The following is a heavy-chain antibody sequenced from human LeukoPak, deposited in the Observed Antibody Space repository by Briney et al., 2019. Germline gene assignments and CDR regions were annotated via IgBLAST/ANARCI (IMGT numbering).Heavy chain of an antibody. D-gene: IGHD1-26*01. CDR1: GYTFTSYG. CDR3: AVLLSGSFDAFDI. CDR2: ISAYNGNT. J-gene: IGHJ3*02. V-gene: IGHV1-18*01. Sequence: ASVKVSCKASGYTFTSYGISWVRQAPGQGREWMGWISAYNGNTNYAQKLQGRVTMTIDTSTSTAYMELRSLRSDDTAVYYCAVLLSGSFDAFDIWGQGTMVTVSS.